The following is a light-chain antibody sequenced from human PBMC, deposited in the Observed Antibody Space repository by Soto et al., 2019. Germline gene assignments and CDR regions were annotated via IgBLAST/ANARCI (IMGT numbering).Light chain of an antibody. CDR2: NTD. V-gene: IGLV1-44*01. CDR3: ATWDDSLDGV. Sequence: QSVLTQPPSASGTPGQRVTISCSGSSSNIESNTVNWYQQLPGTAPKLLIYNTDQRPSGVPDRFSGSKSGTSASLAISGLQSEDEADYYCATWDDSLDGVFGGGTKLTVL. CDR1: SSNIESNT. J-gene: IGLJ2*01.